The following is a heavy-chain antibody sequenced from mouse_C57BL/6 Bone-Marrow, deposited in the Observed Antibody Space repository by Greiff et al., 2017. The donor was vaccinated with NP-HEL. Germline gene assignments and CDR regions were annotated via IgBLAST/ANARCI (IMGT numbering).Heavy chain of an antibody. CDR1: EYEFPSHD. J-gene: IGHJ1*03. Sequence: EVHLVESGGGLVQPGESLKLSCESNEYEFPSHDMSWVRKTPEKRLELVADINSDGGRTYYPDTMERRFIISIANTTTTLYLPMSILRSEATALYYCARRDHYWYFDVWGTGTTVTVSS. V-gene: IGHV5-2*01. CDR2: INSDGGRT. D-gene: IGHD2-13*01. CDR3: ARRDHYWYFDV.